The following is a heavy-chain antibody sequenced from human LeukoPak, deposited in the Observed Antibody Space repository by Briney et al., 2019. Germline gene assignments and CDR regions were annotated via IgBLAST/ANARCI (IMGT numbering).Heavy chain of an antibody. CDR1: GFTFSSYW. CDR3: AELGITMIGGV. V-gene: IGHV3-7*01. D-gene: IGHD3-10*02. J-gene: IGHJ6*04. Sequence: GGSLRLSCAASGFTFSSYWMNWVRQAPGKGLEWVANIKQDGSEKYYVDSVKGRFTISRDNAKNSLYLQMNSLRAEGTAVYYCAELGITMIGGVWGKGTTVTISS. CDR2: IKQDGSEK.